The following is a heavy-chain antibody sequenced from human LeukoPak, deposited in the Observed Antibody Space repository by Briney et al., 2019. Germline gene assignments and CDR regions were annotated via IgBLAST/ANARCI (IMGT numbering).Heavy chain of an antibody. CDR3: ARDRWTVTHFDY. CDR1: GFTFSSYE. D-gene: IGHD4-17*01. CDR2: ISSSGSTI. V-gene: IGHV3-48*03. J-gene: IGHJ4*02. Sequence: GGSLRLSCAASGFTFSSYEMNWVRQAPGKGLEWVSYISSSGSTIYYADSVKGRFTISRDNAKNSLYLRMNSLRAEDTAVYYCARDRWTVTHFDYWGQGTLVTVSS.